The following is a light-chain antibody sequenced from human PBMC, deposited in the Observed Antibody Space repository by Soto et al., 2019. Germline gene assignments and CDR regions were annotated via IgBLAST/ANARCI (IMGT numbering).Light chain of an antibody. Sequence: QSALTQPASMSGSPGQSITITCIGTSSDVGAYDYVSWYQHHPGKAPKLIIYEVTDRPSGVSNRFSGSKSGNTASLTISGLQAEDEAEYYCSSYTNINTRACVFGTGTKLTVL. V-gene: IGLV2-14*01. J-gene: IGLJ1*01. CDR1: SSDVGAYDY. CDR2: EVT. CDR3: SSYTNINTRACV.